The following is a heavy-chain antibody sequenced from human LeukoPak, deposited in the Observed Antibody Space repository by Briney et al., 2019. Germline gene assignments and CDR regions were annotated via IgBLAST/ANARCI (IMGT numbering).Heavy chain of an antibody. D-gene: IGHD2-15*01. CDR1: GFTFSTFA. Sequence: PGGSLRLSCEASGFTFSTFAMIWVRQPPGKGLEWVSSIFPSGGEIHYADSVRGRFTISRDNSKSTLSLQMNSLRAEDTAVYYCAKDQDQHCSGGSCYPIDYWGQGTLVTVSS. V-gene: IGHV3-23*01. CDR2: IFPSGGEI. CDR3: AKDQDQHCSGGSCYPIDY. J-gene: IGHJ4*02.